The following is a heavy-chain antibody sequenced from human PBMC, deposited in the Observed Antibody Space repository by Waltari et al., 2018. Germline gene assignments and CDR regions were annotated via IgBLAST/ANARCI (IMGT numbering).Heavy chain of an antibody. CDR2: IKADGSGS. Sequence: IQWVRLAPGDGLVWVSRIKADGSGSTYADSVRGRFTISRYNTKSPLYLQMTRLRVDDTAVYYCATHRPGGYSMDVWGQGTTVTVSS. J-gene: IGHJ6*02. V-gene: IGHV3-74*01. D-gene: IGHD2-15*01. CDR3: ATHRPGGYSMDV.